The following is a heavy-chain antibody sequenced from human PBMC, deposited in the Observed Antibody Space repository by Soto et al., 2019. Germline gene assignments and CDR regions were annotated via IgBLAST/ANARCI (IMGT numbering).Heavy chain of an antibody. J-gene: IGHJ4*01. CDR1: GGSINSSSYY. CDR2: IYYSGST. CDR3: ARASTNTISYFDY. V-gene: IGHV4-61*05. D-gene: IGHD5-12*01. Sequence: SETLSLTCTVSGGSINSSSYYWGWIRQPPGKGLEYIGYIYYSGSTNYNPSLSSRVTTSVDTSKNQFSLKLNSITAADTAVYYCARASTNTISYFDYWGQGILVTVSS.